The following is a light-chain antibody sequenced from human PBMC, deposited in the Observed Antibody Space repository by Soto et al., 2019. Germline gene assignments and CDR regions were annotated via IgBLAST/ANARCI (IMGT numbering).Light chain of an antibody. V-gene: IGLV4-69*01. Sequence: QAVLTQSPSASASLGASVKLTCTLSSGHSSNAIAWHQQQPEKGPRYLMKLNSDGRHYKGDGIPDRFSGSSSGAERYLTISSLHTEDEADYYCQTWGTGIQVFGGGTQLTVL. CDR2: LNSDGRH. J-gene: IGLJ3*02. CDR1: SGHSSNA. CDR3: QTWGTGIQV.